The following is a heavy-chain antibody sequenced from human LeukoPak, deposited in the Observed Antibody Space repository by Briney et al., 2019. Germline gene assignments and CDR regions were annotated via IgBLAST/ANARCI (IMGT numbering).Heavy chain of an antibody. J-gene: IGHJ5*02. D-gene: IGHD2-15*01. CDR2: INHSGST. V-gene: IGHV4-34*01. CDR3: AKEGYCSGGACLGLGLFDP. Sequence: SETLSLTCAVYGGSFSGYYWSWIRQPPGKGLEWIGEINHSGSTNYNPSLKSGVTISVDTSNTQSSLKLSSVTAADTAVYYCAKEGYCSGGACLGLGLFDPWGQGFLVSVSS. CDR1: GGSFSGYY.